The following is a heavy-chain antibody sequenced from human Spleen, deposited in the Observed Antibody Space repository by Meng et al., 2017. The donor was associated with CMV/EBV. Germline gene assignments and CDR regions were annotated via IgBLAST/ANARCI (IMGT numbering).Heavy chain of an antibody. CDR3: AKDRGRGRGYSYGYFNY. CDR1: GFPFTNYA. Sequence: GGSLRLSCAGSGFPFTNYAMNWVRQAPGKGLEWVSGSSGSSTYYAASVKGRFTISRDDSKNTLSLEMNRLRAEDTAVYYCAKDRGRGRGYSYGYFNYWGQGTLVTVSS. D-gene: IGHD5-18*01. CDR2: SSGSST. J-gene: IGHJ4*02. V-gene: IGHV3-23*01.